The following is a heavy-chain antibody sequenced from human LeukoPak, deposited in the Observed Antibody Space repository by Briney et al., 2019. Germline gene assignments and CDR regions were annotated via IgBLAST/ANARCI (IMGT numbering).Heavy chain of an antibody. V-gene: IGHV4-34*01. D-gene: IGHD6-19*01. J-gene: IGHJ4*02. CDR2: INHSGST. CDR3: ARSGIAVAVVSVGFDY. Sequence: SETLSLTCAVYGGSFSGYYWSWIRQPPGKGLEWIGEINHSGSTNYNPSLKSRVTISVDTFKNQFSLKLSSVTAADTAVYYCARSGIAVAVVSVGFDYWGQGTLVTVSS. CDR1: GGSFSGYY.